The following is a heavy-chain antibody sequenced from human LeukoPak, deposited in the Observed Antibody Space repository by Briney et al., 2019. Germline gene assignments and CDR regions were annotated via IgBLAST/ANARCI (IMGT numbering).Heavy chain of an antibody. Sequence: GASVKVSCEASGYTFTSYGISWVRQAPGQGLEWMGWISAYNGNTNYAQKFQGRVTMTTDTSTSTAYMELRSLRSDDTAVYYCARVKRSAVAGTPQDYWGQGTLVTVSS. CDR3: ARVKRSAVAGTPQDY. CDR1: GYTFTSYG. CDR2: ISAYNGNT. D-gene: IGHD6-19*01. V-gene: IGHV1-18*01. J-gene: IGHJ4*02.